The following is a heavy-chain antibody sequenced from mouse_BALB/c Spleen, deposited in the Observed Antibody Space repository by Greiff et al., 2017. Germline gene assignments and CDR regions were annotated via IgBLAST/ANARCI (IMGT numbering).Heavy chain of an antibody. D-gene: IGHD2-4*01. J-gene: IGHJ4*01. CDR3: ARHRRITTGAMDY. Sequence: EVHLVESGGGLVKPGGSLKLSCAASGFAFSSYDMSWVRQTPEKRLEWVAYISSGGGSTYYPDTVKGRFTISRDNAKNTLYLQMSSLKSEDTAMYYCARHRRITTGAMDYWGQGTSVTVSS. V-gene: IGHV5-12-1*01. CDR2: ISSGGGST. CDR1: GFAFSSYD.